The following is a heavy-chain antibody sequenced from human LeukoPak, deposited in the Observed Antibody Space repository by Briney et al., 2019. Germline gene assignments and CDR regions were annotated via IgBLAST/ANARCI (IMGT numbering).Heavy chain of an antibody. D-gene: IGHD3-22*01. CDR2: IYTGGGT. V-gene: IGHV3-53*01. CDR1: GFTVSSNH. CDR3: AREGDKGGYPDH. Sequence: GGSLRLSCAASGFTVSSNHMNWVSQAPGKGLGWVSIIYTGGGTSYADSVKGRFTISRDSSKNTLYLQMNSLTAEDTAVYYCAREGDKGGYPDHWGQGTLVTVSS. J-gene: IGHJ4*02.